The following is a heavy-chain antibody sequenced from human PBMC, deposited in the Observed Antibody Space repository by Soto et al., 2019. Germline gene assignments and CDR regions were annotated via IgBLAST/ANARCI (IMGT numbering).Heavy chain of an antibody. CDR2: IIPIFGTA. V-gene: IGHV1-69*13. J-gene: IGHJ6*02. CDR1: GGTFSSYA. D-gene: IGHD5-18*01. CDR3: ARDRDTAMVTSLSYYYYGMDV. Sequence: GASVKVSCKASGGTFSSYAISWVRQAPGQGLEWMGGIIPIFGTANYAQKFQGRVTITADESTSTAYMELSSLRSEDTAVYYCARDRDTAMVTSLSYYYYGMDVWGQGTTVTVSS.